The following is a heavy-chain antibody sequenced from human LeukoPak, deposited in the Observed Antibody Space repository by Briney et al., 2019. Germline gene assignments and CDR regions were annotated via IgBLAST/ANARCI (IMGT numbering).Heavy chain of an antibody. CDR3: ARFAAGGSYYYYMDV. J-gene: IGHJ6*03. D-gene: IGHD6-25*01. CDR2: IKQDGSEK. V-gene: IGHV3-7*01. Sequence: GSLRLSCAASGFTFSSYWMSWVRQAPGKGLEWVANIKQDGSEKYYVDSVKGRFTISRDNAKNSLYLQMNSLRADDTAVYYCARFAAGGSYYYYMDVWGKGTTVTVSS. CDR1: GFTFSSYW.